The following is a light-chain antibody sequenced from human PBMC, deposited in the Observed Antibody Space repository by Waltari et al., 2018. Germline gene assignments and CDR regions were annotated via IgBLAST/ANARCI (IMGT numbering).Light chain of an antibody. V-gene: IGKV3-20*01. CDR1: QTIRTTY. Sequence: EIVLTQSPGTLSLSPGEGATLSCRTSQTIRTTYLAWYQQKPGQAPTLLIYGTFSRATGIPDRFTGSGSGTDFSLTISRLEPEDFATYYCQQYDISPRTFGGGTKVEIK. J-gene: IGKJ4*01. CDR2: GTF. CDR3: QQYDISPRT.